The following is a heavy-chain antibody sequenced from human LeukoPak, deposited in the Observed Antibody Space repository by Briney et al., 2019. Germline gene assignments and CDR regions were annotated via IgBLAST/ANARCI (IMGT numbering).Heavy chain of an antibody. J-gene: IGHJ4*02. CDR2: FHFSGST. V-gene: IGHV4-39*01. Sequence: SETLSLTCSVSGASVTMGSYYWAWIRQPPGKGLEWIGTFHFSGSTYYNPSLKSRVTISVDTSKNSVSLMLRSVTAADTAVYFCARPFQDYDKGTFFYFFDFWGQGILATVSS. CDR1: GASVTMGSYY. D-gene: IGHD3-22*01. CDR3: ARPFQDYDKGTFFYFFDF.